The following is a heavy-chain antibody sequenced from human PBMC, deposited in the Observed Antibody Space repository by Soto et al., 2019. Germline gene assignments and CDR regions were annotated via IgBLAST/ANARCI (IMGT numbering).Heavy chain of an antibody. CDR3: ARGAPVVNDY. J-gene: IGHJ4*02. CDR1: GGSISSGGYS. V-gene: IGHV4-30-2*01. D-gene: IGHD3-22*01. CDR2: IYHSGST. Sequence: QLQLQESGSGLVKPSQTLSLTCAVSGGSISSGGYSWRWLRQPPGKGLEWIGYIYHSGSTYYNPSLKSRVTISVDRSKTQFSLTLSCVTAADTAVYYCARGAPVVNDYWGQGTLVTVSS.